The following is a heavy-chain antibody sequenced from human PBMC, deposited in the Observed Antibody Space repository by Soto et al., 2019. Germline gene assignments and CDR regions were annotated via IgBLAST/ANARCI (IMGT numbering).Heavy chain of an antibody. CDR1: GYSFTSYD. Sequence: QVQLVQSGAEVKQPGASVKVSCKASGYSFTSYDVNWVRQASGQGLEWMGWMNPNSGSTGIAQKFQGRVTMTRDSSISTAYMELSSLRPDDSAIYYCARVSFNALLRFPFDLWGQGTEVTVSS. V-gene: IGHV1-8*01. J-gene: IGHJ4*02. D-gene: IGHD5-12*01. CDR3: ARVSFNALLRFPFDL. CDR2: MNPNSGST.